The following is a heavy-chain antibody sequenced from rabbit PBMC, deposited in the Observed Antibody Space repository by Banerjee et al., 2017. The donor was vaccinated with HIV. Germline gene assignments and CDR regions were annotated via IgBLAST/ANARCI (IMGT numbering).Heavy chain of an antibody. D-gene: IGHD4-1*01. CDR1: GIDISGYFR. CDR2: IDVGSSGST. V-gene: IGHV1S40*01. Sequence: QSMQESGGGLFQPGDSLALTCKDSGIDISGYFRIGWVRQAPGKGLEWIACIDVGSSGSTYYASWAKGRFTISKTSSTTVTLQMTSLTAADTATYFCMRYGTGWGDNLWGPGTLVTVS. CDR3: MRYGTGWGDNL. J-gene: IGHJ4*01.